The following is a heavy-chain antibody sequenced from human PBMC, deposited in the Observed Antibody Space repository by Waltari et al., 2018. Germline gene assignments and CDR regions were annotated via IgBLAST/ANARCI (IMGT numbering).Heavy chain of an antibody. V-gene: IGHV3-74*01. J-gene: IGHJ6*03. D-gene: IGHD3-22*01. CDR3: AREPSPDSGGYFYYYMDV. CDR1: GFIFSSYW. CDR2: INGEGIGT. Sequence: EVQLVDSGGGLVQPGGSLRLSCAAPGFIFSSYWMYWVRQAPGKGLVEVYGINGEGIGTIYADSVKGRFTISRDNAKNTLYLQLNGRRVGDTAVYYCAREPSPDSGGYFYYYMDVWGKGTTVTVSS.